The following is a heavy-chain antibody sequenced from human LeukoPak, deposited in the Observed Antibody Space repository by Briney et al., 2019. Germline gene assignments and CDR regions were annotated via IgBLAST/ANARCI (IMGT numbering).Heavy chain of an antibody. CDR3: ARGGTSGYSSSLHFWGGNYYFDY. V-gene: IGHV3-7*01. J-gene: IGHJ4*02. CDR2: IKQDGNEK. Sequence: PGGSLRLSCAASGFTFTNYWMSWVRQAPGTGLEWVANIKQDGNEKYYVDSVRGRLTITRDNAKNSLYLQMNSLRAEDTAVYYCARGGTSGYSSSLHFWGGNYYFDYWGQGTLVTVSS. D-gene: IGHD6-13*01. CDR1: GFTFTNYW.